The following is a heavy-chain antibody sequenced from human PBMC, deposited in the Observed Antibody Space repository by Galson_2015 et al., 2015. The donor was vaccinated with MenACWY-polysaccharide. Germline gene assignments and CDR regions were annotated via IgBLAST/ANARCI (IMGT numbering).Heavy chain of an antibody. V-gene: IGHV4-4*07. CDR2: IHATGST. CDR3: ARRSLDNWYFDL. Sequence: SETLSLTCSVSHDPISSSYWSWIRQSADKGLEYIGRIHATGSTAYNPSFGGRVAMSVDLPRSQFSLRLASMTASDTAMYYCARRSLDNWYFDLWGRGTLVIVSS. D-gene: IGHD1-1*01. CDR1: HDPISSSY. J-gene: IGHJ2*01.